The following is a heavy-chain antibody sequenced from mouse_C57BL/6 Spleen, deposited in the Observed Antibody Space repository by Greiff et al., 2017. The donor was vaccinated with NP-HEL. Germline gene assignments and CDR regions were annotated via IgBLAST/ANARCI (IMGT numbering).Heavy chain of an antibody. CDR1: GYAFSSSW. J-gene: IGHJ2*01. CDR3: ARGGTPYYFDD. Sequence: QVQLQQSGPELVKPGASVKISCKASGYAFSSSWMNWVKQRPGKGLEWIGRIYPGDGDTNYNGKFKGKATLTADKSSSTAYMQLSSLTSEDSAVYFCARGGTPYYFDDWGQGTTLTVSS. V-gene: IGHV1-82*01. CDR2: IYPGDGDT. D-gene: IGHD3-3*01.